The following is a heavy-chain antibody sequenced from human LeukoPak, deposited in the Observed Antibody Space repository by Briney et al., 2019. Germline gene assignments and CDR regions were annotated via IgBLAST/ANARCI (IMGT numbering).Heavy chain of an antibody. D-gene: IGHD3-22*01. J-gene: IGHJ4*02. V-gene: IGHV4-34*01. CDR2: IDHSGST. Sequence: LETLSLTCAVYGGSFSGYYGSWIRQPPGKGLEWIGGIDHSGSTNYNPSLKSRVTISVDTSKNQFSLKLSSVTAADTAVYYCARVGITMIVLDYWGQGTLVTVSS. CDR3: ARVGITMIVLDY. CDR1: GGSFSGYY.